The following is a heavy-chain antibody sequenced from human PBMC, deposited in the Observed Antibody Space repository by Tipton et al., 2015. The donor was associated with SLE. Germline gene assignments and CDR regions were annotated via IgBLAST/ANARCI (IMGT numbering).Heavy chain of an antibody. J-gene: IGHJ3*02. CDR2: VLYSGTT. CDR1: GGPIINTNYY. Sequence: TLSLTCTVSGGPIINTNYYWDWIRQSPGKGLEWIGHVLYSGTTNYNPSLKSRVTISVDTSKSQFSLRLNSVTAADTAVYYCARFSVCSGGSCYSGLVRDAFDIWGQGTMVTVSS. CDR3: ARFSVCSGGSCYSGLVRDAFDI. D-gene: IGHD2-15*01. V-gene: IGHV4-39*01.